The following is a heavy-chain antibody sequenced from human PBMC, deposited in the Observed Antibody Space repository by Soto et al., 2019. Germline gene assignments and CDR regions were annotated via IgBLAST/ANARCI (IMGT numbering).Heavy chain of an antibody. Sequence: EVQLVESGGGLVKPGGSLRLSCAASGFTFSSYSMNWVRQAPGKGLEWVSSICSSSSYIYYADSVKGRFTISRDNAKNSLYLQMNSLRAEDTAVYYCAREGIAAAGPLDYWGQGTLVTVSS. CDR3: AREGIAAAGPLDY. CDR1: GFTFSSYS. V-gene: IGHV3-21*01. D-gene: IGHD6-13*01. J-gene: IGHJ4*02. CDR2: ICSSSSYI.